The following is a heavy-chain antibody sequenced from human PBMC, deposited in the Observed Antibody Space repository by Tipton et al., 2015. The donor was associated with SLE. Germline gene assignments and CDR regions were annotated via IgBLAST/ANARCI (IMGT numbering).Heavy chain of an antibody. Sequence: TLSLTCTVSGGSISSYYWSWIRQPPGEGLEWIGNIYHSGSTNYNPSVKSRVTISVDTPKNQFSLKLSSVTAADTAVYYCARGGLGYSYYYYMDVWGKGTTVSVSS. D-gene: IGHD5-12*01. CDR3: ARGGLGYSYYYYMDV. CDR2: IYHSGST. CDR1: GGSISSYY. J-gene: IGHJ6*03. V-gene: IGHV4-59*01.